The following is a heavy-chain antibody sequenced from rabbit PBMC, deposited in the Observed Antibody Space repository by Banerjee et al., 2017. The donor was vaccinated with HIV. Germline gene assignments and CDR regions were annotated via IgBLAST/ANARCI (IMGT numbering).Heavy chain of an antibody. V-gene: IGHV1S45*01. CDR3: ARDLAGVIGWNFDL. D-gene: IGHD4-1*01. Sequence: QEQLEESGGDLVKPEGSLTLTCTASGFTLSSYWMWWVRQAPGKGLEWIACINTISGDTVYATWAKGRFTISKASWTTVTLQMTSLTAADTASYFCARDLAGVIGWNFDLWGPGTLVTVS. CDR2: INTISGDT. CDR1: GFTLSSYW. J-gene: IGHJ4*01.